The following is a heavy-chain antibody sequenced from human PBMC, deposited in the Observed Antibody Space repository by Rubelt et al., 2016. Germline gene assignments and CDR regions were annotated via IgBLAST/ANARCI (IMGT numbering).Heavy chain of an antibody. J-gene: IGHJ4*02. Sequence: QVQLQQWGAGLLKPSETLSLTCAVYGGSFSGYYWSWIRQPPGKGLEWIGEINHSGSTTYNPSLKSRVTMSIDTSRSQFSLKLSSVTAADTAMYYCARVGYFGRGANYWGQGTLVTVSS. V-gene: IGHV4-34*01. D-gene: IGHD3-9*01. CDR1: GGSFSGYY. CDR3: ARVGYFGRGANY. CDR2: INHSGST.